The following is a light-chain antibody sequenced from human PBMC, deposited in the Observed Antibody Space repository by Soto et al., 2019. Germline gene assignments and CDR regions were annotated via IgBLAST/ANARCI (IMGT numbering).Light chain of an antibody. CDR2: RAS. CDR3: QQYSSYSPYS. Sequence: DIQMTQSPSTLSASVGDRVTITCRASQSIGSSLAWDQQKPGKAPKLLIYRASTLEDGVPSRFSGSGSGAGFSHTISSLQTDDFATYYCQQYSSYSPYSFGQRTKLDI. J-gene: IGKJ2*03. CDR1: QSIGSS. V-gene: IGKV1-5*03.